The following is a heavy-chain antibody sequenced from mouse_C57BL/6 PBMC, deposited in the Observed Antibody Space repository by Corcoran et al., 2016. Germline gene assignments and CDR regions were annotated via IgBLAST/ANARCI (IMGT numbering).Heavy chain of an antibody. V-gene: IGHV3-6*01. CDR1: GYSITSGYY. J-gene: IGHJ1*03. D-gene: IGHD2-4*01. Sequence: DVQLQESGPGLVKPSQSLSLTCSVTGYSITSGYYWNWIRQFPGNKLEWMGYISYDGSNNYNPSLKNRISITRDTSKNQFFLKLNSVTTEDTATYYCAMGYDYDAWYFDVWGTGTTVTVSS. CDR3: AMGYDYDAWYFDV. CDR2: ISYDGSN.